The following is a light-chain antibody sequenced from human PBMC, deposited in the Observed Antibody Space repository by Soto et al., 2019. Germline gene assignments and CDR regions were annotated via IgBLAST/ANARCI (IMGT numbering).Light chain of an antibody. Sequence: EIVLTQSPATLSLSPWERATLSCRASQSVSSYLAWYQQKPGQAPRLLIYDASNRATGIPARFSGSGSGTDFTLTISSLEPEDFAVYYCQQRSNWPFTFGQGTRREIK. CDR2: DAS. CDR3: QQRSNWPFT. CDR1: QSVSSY. V-gene: IGKV3-11*01. J-gene: IGKJ5*01.